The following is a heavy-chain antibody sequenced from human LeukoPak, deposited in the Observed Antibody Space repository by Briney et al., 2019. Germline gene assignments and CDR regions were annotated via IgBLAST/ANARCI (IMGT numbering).Heavy chain of an antibody. CDR3: ARGRHFGLDILTGPLDY. CDR2: ISAHNGNT. D-gene: IGHD3-9*01. CDR1: GYTFTSYG. Sequence: ASVKVSCTASGYTFTSYGISWVRQAPGQGLEWMGWISAHNGNTNYAQKLQGRVTMTTDTSTSTAYMELRSLRSDDAAVYYCARGRHFGLDILTGPLDYWGQGTLVTVSS. V-gene: IGHV1-18*04. J-gene: IGHJ4*02.